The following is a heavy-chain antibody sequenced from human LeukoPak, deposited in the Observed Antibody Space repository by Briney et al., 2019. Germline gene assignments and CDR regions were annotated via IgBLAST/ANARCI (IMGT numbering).Heavy chain of an antibody. CDR3: ARDNGSGNYYYGMDV. Sequence: PSQTLSLTCTVSGGSISSGDYYWSWIRQPPGKGLEWIGYIYYSGSTYYNLSLKSRVTISVDTSKNQFSLKLSSVTAADTAVYYCARDNGSGNYYYGMDVWGQGTTVTVSS. D-gene: IGHD3-10*01. CDR2: IYYSGST. V-gene: IGHV4-30-4*01. CDR1: GGSISSGDYY. J-gene: IGHJ6*02.